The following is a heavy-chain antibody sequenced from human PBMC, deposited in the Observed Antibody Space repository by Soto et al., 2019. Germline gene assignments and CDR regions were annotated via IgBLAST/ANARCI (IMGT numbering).Heavy chain of an antibody. V-gene: IGHV4-34*01. CDR2: INHSGST. Sequence: QVQLQQWGAGLLKPSETLSLTCAVYGGSFSGYYWSWIRQPPGKGLEWIGEINHSGSTNYNPSLKRRVTISVDTSKNQFSLKLSSVTAADTAVYYCARASDRFGSSWYGDPYYFDYWGQGTLVTVSS. CDR1: GGSFSGYY. D-gene: IGHD6-13*01. J-gene: IGHJ4*02. CDR3: ARASDRFGSSWYGDPYYFDY.